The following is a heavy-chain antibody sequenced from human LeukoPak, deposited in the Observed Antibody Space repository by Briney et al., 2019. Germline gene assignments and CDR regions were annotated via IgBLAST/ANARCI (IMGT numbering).Heavy chain of an antibody. Sequence: SETLSLTCTVSGGSISSGSYYWSWIRQPAGKGLEWIGRIYTSGSTNYNPSLKSRVTISVDTSKNQFSLKLSSVTAADTAVYYCTRPTTTVTNNSDDYWGQGTLVTVSS. V-gene: IGHV4-61*02. CDR1: GGSISSGSYY. CDR3: TRPTTTVTNNSDDY. D-gene: IGHD4-17*01. J-gene: IGHJ4*02. CDR2: IYTSGST.